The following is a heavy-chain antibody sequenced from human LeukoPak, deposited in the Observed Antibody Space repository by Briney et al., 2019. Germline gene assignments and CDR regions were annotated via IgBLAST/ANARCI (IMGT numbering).Heavy chain of an antibody. J-gene: IGHJ5*02. CDR2: ISYDGSNK. V-gene: IGHV3-30*18. Sequence: GRSLRLSCAASGFTFSSYGMHWVRQAPGKGLEWVAVISYDGSNKYYADSVKGRFTISRDNSKNTLYLQMNSLRAEDTAVYYCAKLPGYYYDSSGYHGQYNWFDPWGQGTLVTVSS. CDR1: GFTFSSYG. D-gene: IGHD3-22*01. CDR3: AKLPGYYYDSSGYHGQYNWFDP.